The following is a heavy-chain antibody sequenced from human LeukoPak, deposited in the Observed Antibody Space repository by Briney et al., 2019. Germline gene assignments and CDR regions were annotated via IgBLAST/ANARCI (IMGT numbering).Heavy chain of an antibody. J-gene: IGHJ4*02. D-gene: IGHD3-16*02. CDR1: GFTFSTYG. CDR3: AKDIAVDYDYIWGSYRPVLSDH. Sequence: GGSLRLSCAASGFTFSTYGMHWVRQAPGKGLEWVAVISYDGSNKYYVDSVKGRFTISRDNSKNTLYLQMNSLRSDDTAVYYCAKDIAVDYDYIWGSYRPVLSDHWGQGTLVTVSS. CDR2: ISYDGSNK. V-gene: IGHV3-30*18.